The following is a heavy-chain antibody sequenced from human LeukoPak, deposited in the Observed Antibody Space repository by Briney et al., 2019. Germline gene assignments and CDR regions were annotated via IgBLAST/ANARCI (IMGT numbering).Heavy chain of an antibody. V-gene: IGHV4-61*05. D-gene: IGHD3-10*01. CDR1: DGSIISSSYN. Sequence: SETLSLTCTVSDGSIISSSYNWGWIRQPPGKGLEWIGRIYTSGSTNYNPSPKSRVTMSVDTSKNQFSLKLSSVTAADTAVYYCARSRSSPYYYGSGRTDAFDIWGQGTMVTVSS. CDR2: IYTSGST. J-gene: IGHJ3*02. CDR3: ARSRSSPYYYGSGRTDAFDI.